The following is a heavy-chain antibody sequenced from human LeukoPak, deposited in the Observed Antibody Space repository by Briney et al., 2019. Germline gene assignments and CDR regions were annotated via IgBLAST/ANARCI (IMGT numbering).Heavy chain of an antibody. Sequence: PSETLSLTCAVYGGSFSGYYWSLIRQPPGKGLEWIGEINHSGSTNYNPSLKSRVTISVDTSKNQFSLKLSSVTAADTAVYYCARGSLNSSPRFGSSGRFGYWGQGTLVTVSS. D-gene: IGHD3-10*01. CDR3: ARGSLNSSPRFGSSGRFGY. CDR1: GGSFSGYY. J-gene: IGHJ4*02. CDR2: INHSGST. V-gene: IGHV4-34*01.